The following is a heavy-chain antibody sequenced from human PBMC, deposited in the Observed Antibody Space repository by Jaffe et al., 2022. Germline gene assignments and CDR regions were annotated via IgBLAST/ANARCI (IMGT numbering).Heavy chain of an antibody. CDR2: ISSSSSTI. V-gene: IGHV3-48*01. CDR1: GFTFSSYS. CDR3: ARVRLKYDFWSGQEFDY. J-gene: IGHJ4*02. Sequence: EVQLVESGGGLVQPGGSLRLSCAASGFTFSSYSMNWVRQAPGKGLEWVSYISSSSSTIYYADSVKGRFTISRDNAKNSLYLQMNSLRAEDTAVYYCARVRLKYDFWSGQEFDYWGQGTLVTVSS. D-gene: IGHD3-3*01.